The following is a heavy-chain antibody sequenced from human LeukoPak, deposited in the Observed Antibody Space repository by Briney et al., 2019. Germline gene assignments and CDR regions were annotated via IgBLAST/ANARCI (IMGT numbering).Heavy chain of an antibody. J-gene: IGHJ5*02. CDR1: GFTFSNYA. Sequence: GGSLRLSCAASGFTFSNYAMHWVRQAPGKGLEWVAFISYDGSSKYYADSGKGRFTISRDNSKNMMYLQMSSLRAEDTAVYYCARRGHDYGDSEWFDPWGQGTLVTVSS. V-gene: IGHV3-30*04. D-gene: IGHD4-17*01. CDR3: ARRGHDYGDSEWFDP. CDR2: ISYDGSSK.